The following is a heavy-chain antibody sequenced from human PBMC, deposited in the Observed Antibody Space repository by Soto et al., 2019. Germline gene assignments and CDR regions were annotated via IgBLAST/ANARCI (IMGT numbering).Heavy chain of an antibody. Sequence: GGSLRLSCAASGFTFSSYAMSWVRQAPGKGLEWVSAISGSGGSTYYADSVKGRFTISRDNSKNTLYLQMNSLRAEDTAVYYCAKGRPYYDFWSGYPSPYDAFDIWGQGTMVTVSS. D-gene: IGHD3-3*01. J-gene: IGHJ3*02. V-gene: IGHV3-23*01. CDR1: GFTFSSYA. CDR3: AKGRPYYDFWSGYPSPYDAFDI. CDR2: ISGSGGST.